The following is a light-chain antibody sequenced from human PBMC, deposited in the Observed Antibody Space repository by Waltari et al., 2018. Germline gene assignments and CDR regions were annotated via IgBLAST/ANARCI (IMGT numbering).Light chain of an antibody. CDR2: YKSDSDK. Sequence: QAVLTQPASLSASPGASASLTCTLRSGINVGTYTIYWYQQKPGSPPQYLLRYKSDSDKVQGSGVPSRFSGSKDASANAGILLISGLQSEDEADYYCMIWHSSSWVFGGGTKLSVL. J-gene: IGLJ3*02. CDR3: MIWHSSSWV. CDR1: SGINVGTYT. V-gene: IGLV5-45*01.